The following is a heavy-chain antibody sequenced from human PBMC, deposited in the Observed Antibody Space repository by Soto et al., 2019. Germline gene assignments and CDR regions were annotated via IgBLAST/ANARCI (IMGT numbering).Heavy chain of an antibody. CDR2: VLGNGAGTP. D-gene: IGHD5-18*01. V-gene: IGHV4-4*07. Sequence: QVQLQESGPCLVRSSETLSLTCSVSGGAFTGDYWSWIRQTAWKGLQWIGRVLGNGAGTPIYNSLIKSSARMSAYPAKSQFSLTLTSVTAADTAVYYCARGLHTYGGRRSPPTGAFEAWGQGIMVTVSS. CDR1: GGAFTGDY. J-gene: IGHJ4*02. CDR3: ARGLHTYGGRRSPPTGAFEA.